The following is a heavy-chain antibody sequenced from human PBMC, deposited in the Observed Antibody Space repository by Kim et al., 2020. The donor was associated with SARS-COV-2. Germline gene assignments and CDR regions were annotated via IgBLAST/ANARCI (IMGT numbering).Heavy chain of an antibody. D-gene: IGHD3-22*01. CDR2: IYYSGST. CDR1: GGSISSYY. J-gene: IGHJ4*02. Sequence: SETLSLTCTVSGGSISSYYWSWIRQPPGKGLEWIGYIYYSGSTNYNPSLKSRVTISVDTSKNQFSLKLSSVTAADTAVYYCARGIHYDSSGYSPLFDYWGQGTLVTVSS. CDR3: ARGIHYDSSGYSPLFDY. V-gene: IGHV4-59*13.